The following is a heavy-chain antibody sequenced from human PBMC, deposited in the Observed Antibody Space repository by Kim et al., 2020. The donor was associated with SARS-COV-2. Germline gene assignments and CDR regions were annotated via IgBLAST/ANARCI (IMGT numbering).Heavy chain of an antibody. V-gene: IGHV3-66*01. J-gene: IGHJ6*03. D-gene: IGHD3-16*01. CDR2: IYSCGST. Sequence: GGSLRLSCAVSGFTVSNNFMSWVRQAPGKGLEWVSVIYSCGSTYYADSVKGRFTISRDNSKNTLYLQMNSLRAEDTAVYYCARGKWGWGYYYYYMDVWGKGTTVTVSS. CDR3: ARGKWGWGYYYYYMDV. CDR1: GFTVSNNF.